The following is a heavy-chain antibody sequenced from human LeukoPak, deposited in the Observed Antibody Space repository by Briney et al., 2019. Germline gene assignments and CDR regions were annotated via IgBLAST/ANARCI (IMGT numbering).Heavy chain of an antibody. V-gene: IGHV3-21*01. D-gene: IGHD5-18*01. CDR1: GFTFSSYS. CDR3: ARDRAAMVTNDAFDI. J-gene: IGHJ3*02. Sequence: GGSLRLSCAASGFTFSSYSMNWVRQAPGKGLEWVSSISSSSSYIYYADSVKGRFTISRDNAKNPLYLQMNSLRAEDTAVYYCARDRAAMVTNDAFDIWGQGTMVTVSS. CDR2: ISSSSSYI.